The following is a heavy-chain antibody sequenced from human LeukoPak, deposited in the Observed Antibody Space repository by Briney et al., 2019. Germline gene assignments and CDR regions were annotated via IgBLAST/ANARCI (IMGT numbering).Heavy chain of an antibody. V-gene: IGHV3-30*02. CDR2: IRYDGSNK. D-gene: IGHD4-11*01. Sequence: GGSLRLSCAASGFIFSNAWMTWVRQAPGKGLEWVAFIRYDGSNKYYADSVKGRFAISRDNSKNTLYLQMNSLRAEDTAVYYCAKGSVTTVTYFDYWGQGTLVTVSS. CDR1: GFIFSNAW. CDR3: AKGSVTTVTYFDY. J-gene: IGHJ4*02.